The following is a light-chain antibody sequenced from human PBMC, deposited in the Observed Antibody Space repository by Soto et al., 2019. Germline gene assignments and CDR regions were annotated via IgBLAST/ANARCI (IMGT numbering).Light chain of an antibody. CDR1: QDIAIN. CDR3: QQLRMYPST. CDR2: AAS. Sequence: IQLTQSPSSLSASVGDRVTITCRASQDIAINLAWYQQKPGEAPKLLIYAASTLYGGVPSRFSGSGSGTDFALTITSLQAEDFATYYCQQLRMYPSTFGGGTKVEIK. J-gene: IGKJ4*01. V-gene: IGKV1-9*01.